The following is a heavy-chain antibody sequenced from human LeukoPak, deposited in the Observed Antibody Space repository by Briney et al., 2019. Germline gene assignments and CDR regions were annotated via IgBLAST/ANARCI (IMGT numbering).Heavy chain of an antibody. CDR2: IYSGGST. Sequence: GGSLRLSCAASGFSFSNYWMSWIRQAPGKGLEWVSVIYSGGSTNYADSVKGRFTISRDNSKNTLYLQMNSLRVEDTAVYYCAREAAADPYYFDYWGQGTLVTVSS. V-gene: IGHV3-66*01. J-gene: IGHJ4*02. D-gene: IGHD6-13*01. CDR3: AREAAADPYYFDY. CDR1: GFSFSNYW.